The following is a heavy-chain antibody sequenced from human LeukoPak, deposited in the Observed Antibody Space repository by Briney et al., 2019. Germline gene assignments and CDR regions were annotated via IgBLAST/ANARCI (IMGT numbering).Heavy chain of an antibody. D-gene: IGHD1-26*01. CDR3: ARSVGGMDY. V-gene: IGHV3-74*01. CDR1: GFTFSNYW. J-gene: IGHJ4*02. CDR2: IYSDGSSL. Sequence: GGSLRLACAASGFTFSNYWMHWVRQAPGKGLVWVSRIYSDGSSLSYADSVKGRVTISRDNARNMLYLQMNSLRAEDTAIYYCARSVGGMDYWGQGTLVTVSS.